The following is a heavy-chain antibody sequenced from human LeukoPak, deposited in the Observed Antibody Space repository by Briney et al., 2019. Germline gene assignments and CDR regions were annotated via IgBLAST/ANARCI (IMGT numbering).Heavy chain of an antibody. V-gene: IGHV3-9*01. D-gene: IGHD3-3*01. CDR3: AKDRPYYDFWGGRSLDV. Sequence: GGSLRLSCAASGFTFGDYAMHWVRQAPGKGLEWVSGISWNSGSIGYADSVKGRFTISRDNAKNSLYLQMNSLRAEDTALYYCAKDRPYYDFWGGRSLDVWGQGTTVTVSS. CDR1: GFTFGDYA. CDR2: ISWNSGSI. J-gene: IGHJ6*02.